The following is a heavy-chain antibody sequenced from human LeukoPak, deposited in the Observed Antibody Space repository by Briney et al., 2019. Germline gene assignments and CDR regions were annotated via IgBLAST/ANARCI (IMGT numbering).Heavy chain of an antibody. J-gene: IGHJ4*02. V-gene: IGHV1-18*01. CDR2: ISAYNGNT. Sequence: ASVKVSCKASGYTFTSYGISWVRQAPGQGLEWMGWISAYNGNTNYAQKFQGRVTMTRDTSTSTVYMELSSLRSEDTAVYYCARDLRYFDWFSSDYWGQGTLVTVSS. CDR1: GYTFTSYG. D-gene: IGHD3-9*01. CDR3: ARDLRYFDWFSSDY.